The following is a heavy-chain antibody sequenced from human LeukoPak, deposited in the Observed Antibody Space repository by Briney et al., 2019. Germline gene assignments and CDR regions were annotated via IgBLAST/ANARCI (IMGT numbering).Heavy chain of an antibody. D-gene: IGHD4-23*01. Sequence: SETLSLTCTVSGGSISSSSSYWGWIRQPPGKGLEWIGSIYYSGSTYYNPSLKSRVSISVDTSKNQFSLKLSSVTAAHTAVYYCAAVTNPYYYYYSMDVGGERTTVTIPS. CDR3: AAVTNPYYYYYSMDV. J-gene: IGHJ6*03. CDR1: GGSISSSSSY. V-gene: IGHV4-39*01. CDR2: IYYSGST.